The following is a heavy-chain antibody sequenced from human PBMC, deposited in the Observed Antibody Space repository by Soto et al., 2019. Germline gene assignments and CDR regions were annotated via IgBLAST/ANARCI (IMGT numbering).Heavy chain of an antibody. Sequence: QVQLVQSGAEVKKPGSSVKVSCKASGGTFSSYAISWVRQAPGQGLEWMGGIIPIFGTANYAQKFQGRVTITAAQSTSTAYRERSRLRTEETAVYYCATGPSSSWYRTAFDSWGQGTMVTASS. CDR3: ATGPSSSWYRTAFDS. D-gene: IGHD6-13*01. CDR1: GGTFSSYA. J-gene: IGHJ3*02. CDR2: IIPIFGTA. V-gene: IGHV1-69*01.